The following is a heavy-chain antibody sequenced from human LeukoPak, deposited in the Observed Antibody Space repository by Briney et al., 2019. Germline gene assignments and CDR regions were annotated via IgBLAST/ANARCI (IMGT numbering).Heavy chain of an antibody. CDR2: IYYSGST. J-gene: IGHJ4*02. CDR1: GGSISSYY. D-gene: IGHD4-17*01. Sequence: SETLSLTCTVSGGSISSYYWSWIRQPPGKGLEWIGYIYYSGSTNYNPSLKSRVTISVDTSKNQFSLKLSSVTAADTAVYYCARVGIDYGDYGFSAKDMSLGYWGQGTLVTVSS. V-gene: IGHV4-59*01. CDR3: ARVGIDYGDYGFSAKDMSLGY.